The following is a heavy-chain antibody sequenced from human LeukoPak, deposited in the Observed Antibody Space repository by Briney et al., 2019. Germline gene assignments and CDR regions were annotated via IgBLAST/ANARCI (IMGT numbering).Heavy chain of an antibody. V-gene: IGHV4-38-2*02. CDR1: GDSISSYY. CDR3: ARTGGYDGYYYYYYMDV. Sequence: SETLSLTCTVSGDSISSYYWGWIRQPPGKGLEWIGSIYHSGSTYYNPSLKSRVTISVDTSKNQFSLKLSSVTAADTAVYYCARTGGYDGYYYYYYMDVWGKGTTVTVSS. J-gene: IGHJ6*03. D-gene: IGHD5-12*01. CDR2: IYHSGST.